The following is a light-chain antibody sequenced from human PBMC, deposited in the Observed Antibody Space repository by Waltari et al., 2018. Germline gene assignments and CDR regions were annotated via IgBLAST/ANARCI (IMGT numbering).Light chain of an antibody. CDR1: ESISNW. Sequence: DIQMTQSPSTLSASVGDRVTITCRASESISNWLAWYQQKPGKAPKLLIYKASSLESGVPSRFSGSGSGTEFTLTITSLQPDDFATYYCQHFKAFPWTFGQGTKEEIK. J-gene: IGKJ1*01. CDR2: KAS. V-gene: IGKV1-5*03. CDR3: QHFKAFPWT.